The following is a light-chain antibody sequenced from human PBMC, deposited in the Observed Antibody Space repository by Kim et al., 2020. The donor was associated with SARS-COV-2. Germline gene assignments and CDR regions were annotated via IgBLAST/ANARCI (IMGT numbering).Light chain of an antibody. Sequence: ASVGDRVTITCRASQDISHYLAWFQHKPGKVPKRLIYAASNLESGVPSRFSGSRSGTEFTLTISSLQPEDFATYYCLQHNSYPLTFGGGTKVDIK. CDR1: QDISHY. V-gene: IGKV1-17*03. CDR3: LQHNSYPLT. CDR2: AAS. J-gene: IGKJ4*01.